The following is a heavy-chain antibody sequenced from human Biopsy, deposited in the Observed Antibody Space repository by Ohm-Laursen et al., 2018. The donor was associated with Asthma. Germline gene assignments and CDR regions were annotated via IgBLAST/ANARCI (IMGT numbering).Heavy chain of an antibody. CDR3: AKEVFPGWELRRGPDS. D-gene: IGHD1-26*01. Sequence: RSLRLSCSVSGFSFSNYGMHWVRQAPGKGLDWVAVISFDGTNRNYTDSVKGRFTISRDNSRNTLHLEMNSLRAEDTAVYFCAKEVFPGWELRRGPDSWGQGTLVTVSS. CDR2: ISFDGTNR. V-gene: IGHV3-30*18. J-gene: IGHJ4*02. CDR1: GFSFSNYG.